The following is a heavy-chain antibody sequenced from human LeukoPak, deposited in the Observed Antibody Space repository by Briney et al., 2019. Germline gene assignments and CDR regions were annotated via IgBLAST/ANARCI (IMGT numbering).Heavy chain of an antibody. CDR2: INPNSGDT. CDR1: GYTFTGYY. Sequence: ASVKVSCKASGYTFTGYYIHWVRQAPGQGPEYMGWINPNSGDTNYAQKFQDRFTLTRDTSISTAYMELSNLRSDDTAMYYCARPNGDFYNWFDTWGQGTLVTVSS. J-gene: IGHJ5*02. D-gene: IGHD2-21*02. V-gene: IGHV1-2*02. CDR3: ARPNGDFYNWFDT.